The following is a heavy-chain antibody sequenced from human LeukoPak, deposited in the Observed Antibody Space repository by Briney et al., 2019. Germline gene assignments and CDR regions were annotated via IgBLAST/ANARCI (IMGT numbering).Heavy chain of an antibody. V-gene: IGHV3-23*01. D-gene: IGHD6-19*01. CDR1: GLTFRSYA. J-gene: IGHJ6*03. CDR2: ISGSGTTT. Sequence: GGSLRLSCAASGLTFRSYAMTWVRQAPGKGLEWVSSISGSGTTTYFADSVKGRFTISRDNAKNSLYLQMNSLRAEDTAVYYCARGEWLDPLYYYYMDVWGKGTTVTVSS. CDR3: ARGEWLDPLYYYYMDV.